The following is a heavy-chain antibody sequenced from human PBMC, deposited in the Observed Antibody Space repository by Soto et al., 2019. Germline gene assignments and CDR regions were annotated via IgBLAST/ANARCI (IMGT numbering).Heavy chain of an antibody. CDR3: ARDRGGGSIFGGHYGMDV. CDR2: ISHDGNTH. V-gene: IGHV3-30*03. J-gene: IGHJ6*02. D-gene: IGHD3-3*01. CDR1: GFTFKFYG. Sequence: VQMVESGGGVVQPGKSLRLSCETSGFTFKFYGMHWVRQAPGKGLECVAVISHDGNTHYYADSVKGRFTISRDNAKNSLYLKMSSLRAEDTAVYYCARDRGGGSIFGGHYGMDVWGQGTTVTVSS.